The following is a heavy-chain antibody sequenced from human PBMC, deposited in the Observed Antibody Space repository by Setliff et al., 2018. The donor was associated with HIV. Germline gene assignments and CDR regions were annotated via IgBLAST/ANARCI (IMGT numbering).Heavy chain of an antibody. V-gene: IGHV3-11*04. CDR3: ARGDVVQFRGALDP. D-gene: IGHD3-10*01. CDR2: ISSRGSVI. CDR1: GFTFGDYY. Sequence: PGGSLRLSCAASGFTFGDYYMTWIRQAPKKGLGCVAYISSRGSVIQYADSVKGRFTISRDNAKNSLSLQMNNLRDEDTAVYFCARGDVVQFRGALDPWGQGALVTVAS. J-gene: IGHJ5*02.